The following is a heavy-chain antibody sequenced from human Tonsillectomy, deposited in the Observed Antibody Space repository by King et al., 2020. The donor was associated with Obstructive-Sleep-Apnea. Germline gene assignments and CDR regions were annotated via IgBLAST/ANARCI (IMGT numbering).Heavy chain of an antibody. Sequence: GQLVQSGGGAVQPGRSLRLSCVVSGFTFSSYAMHWVRQAPGKGLEWVAVISYDGGNKYYADSVKGRFTISRDNSKDTLYLQMNNLRPEDTAVFYCAGQLELPYYYYVMDVWGQGTTVTVSS. D-gene: IGHD1-7*01. J-gene: IGHJ6*02. CDR3: AGQLELPYYYYVMDV. V-gene: IGHV3-30*04. CDR1: GFTFSSYA. CDR2: ISYDGGNK.